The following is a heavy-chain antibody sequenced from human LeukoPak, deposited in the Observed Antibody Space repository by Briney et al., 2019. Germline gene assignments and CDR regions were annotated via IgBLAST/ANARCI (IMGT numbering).Heavy chain of an antibody. CDR3: ARIWFGELYLDY. J-gene: IGHJ4*02. V-gene: IGHV5-10-1*01. CDR2: IDPSDSYT. Sequence: GESLQISCQGSGYSFTSYWISWVRQMPGKGLEWMGRIDPSDSYTNYSPSFQGHVTISAGKSISTAYLQWSSLKASDTAMYYCARIWFGELYLDYWGQGTLVTVSS. CDR1: GYSFTSYW. D-gene: IGHD3-10*01.